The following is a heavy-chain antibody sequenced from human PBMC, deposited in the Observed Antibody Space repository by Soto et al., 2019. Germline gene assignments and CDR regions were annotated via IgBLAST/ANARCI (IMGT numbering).Heavy chain of an antibody. V-gene: IGHV3-30*18. Sequence: QVQLVESGGGVVQPGRSLRLSCAASGFTFSSYGMHWVRQAPGKGLEWVAVISYDGINKYYADSVKGRFSISRDNSKNTLYLQMNSVRAEDTAVYYCAKWNGGFDYWGQGTMVTVSS. CDR3: AKWNGGFDY. CDR2: ISYDGINK. J-gene: IGHJ4*02. CDR1: GFTFSSYG. D-gene: IGHD3-16*01.